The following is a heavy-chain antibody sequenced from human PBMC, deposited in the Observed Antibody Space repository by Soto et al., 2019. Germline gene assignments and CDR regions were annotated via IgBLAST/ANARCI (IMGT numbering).Heavy chain of an antibody. Sequence: EVQLLESGGGLVQPGGSLRISCAASGFTFSSYAMRWVRQAPGKGLEWVSAISGSGGSTYYADSVKGRFTISRDNSKNTLYLQMNSLRAEDTAVYYCAKGTNSIAVAGIDYWGQGTLVTVSS. CDR2: ISGSGGST. CDR3: AKGTNSIAVAGIDY. D-gene: IGHD6-19*01. V-gene: IGHV3-23*01. J-gene: IGHJ4*02. CDR1: GFTFSSYA.